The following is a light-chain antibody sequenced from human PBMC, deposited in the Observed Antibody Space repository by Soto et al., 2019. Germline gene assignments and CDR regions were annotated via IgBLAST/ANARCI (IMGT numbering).Light chain of an antibody. CDR3: QQLNSYPLT. CDR1: QSVSSY. CDR2: DAS. Sequence: EIVLTQSPATLSLSPGERATLSCRASQSVSSYLAWYQQKPGQAPSLLIYDASNRATGIPARFSGSGSGTDFTLTISSLEPEDFAVYYCQQLNSYPLTFGGGTKVEIK. V-gene: IGKV3-11*01. J-gene: IGKJ4*01.